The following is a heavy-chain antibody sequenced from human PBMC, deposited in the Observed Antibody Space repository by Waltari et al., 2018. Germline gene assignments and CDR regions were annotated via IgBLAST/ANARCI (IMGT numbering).Heavy chain of an antibody. CDR3: AREAREGWFDP. Sequence: QVQLVESGGGVVQPGRSLRLPCAASGFTFRSHGLPWARPGPGKGVEWVAVIWYDGSNKYYADSVKGRFTISRDNSKNTLYLQMNSLRAEDTAVYYCAREAREGWFDPWGQGTLVTVSS. CDR1: GFTFRSHG. J-gene: IGHJ5*02. V-gene: IGHV3-33*01. CDR2: IWYDGSNK.